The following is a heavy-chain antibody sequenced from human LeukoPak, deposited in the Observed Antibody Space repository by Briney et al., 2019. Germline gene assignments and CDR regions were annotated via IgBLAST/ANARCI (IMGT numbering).Heavy chain of an antibody. J-gene: IGHJ4*02. CDR2: INPNSGGT. D-gene: IGHD5-18*01. CDR1: GYTFTGYY. CDR3: ARSRGYSYGVGGAFDY. V-gene: IGHV1-2*02. Sequence: VASVKVSCKASGYTFTGYYMHWVRQAPGQGLEWMGWINPNSGGTNYAQKFQGRVTMTRDTSISTAYMELSRLRSDDTAVYYCARSRGYSYGVGGAFDYWGQGTLVTVSS.